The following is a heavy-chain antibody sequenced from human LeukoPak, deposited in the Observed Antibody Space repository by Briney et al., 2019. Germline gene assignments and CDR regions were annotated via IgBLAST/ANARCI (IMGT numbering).Heavy chain of an antibody. V-gene: IGHV3-74*01. D-gene: IGHD2-15*01. CDR1: GFTSSSYW. J-gene: IGHJ4*02. CDR3: AREGYCSGGSCYSDFDY. CDR2: INSDGSST. Sequence: GGSLRLSCAASGFTSSSYWMHWIRQAPGKGLVWVSRINSDGSSTSYADSVKGRFTISRDNAKNTLYLQMNSLRAEDTAVYYCAREGYCSGGSCYSDFDYWGQGTLVTVSS.